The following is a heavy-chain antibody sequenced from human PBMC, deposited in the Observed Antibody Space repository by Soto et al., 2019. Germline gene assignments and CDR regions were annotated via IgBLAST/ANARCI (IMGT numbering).Heavy chain of an antibody. CDR3: ARNSFIYDFWSGYHDRYYFDY. Sequence: QVQLVQSGAEVKKPGASVKVSCKASGYTFTGYYMHWVRQAPGQGLEWMGWINPNSGGTNYAQKFQGWVTMTRDTSISTAYMELSRLRSDDTAVYYCARNSFIYDFWSGYHDRYYFDYWGQGTLVTVSS. CDR1: GYTFTGYY. J-gene: IGHJ4*02. V-gene: IGHV1-2*04. CDR2: INPNSGGT. D-gene: IGHD3-3*01.